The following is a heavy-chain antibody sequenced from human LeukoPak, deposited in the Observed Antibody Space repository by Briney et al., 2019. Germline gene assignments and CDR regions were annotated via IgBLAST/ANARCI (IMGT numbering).Heavy chain of an antibody. CDR2: LYSGGST. V-gene: IGHV3-53*01. D-gene: IGHD2-2*01. CDR1: GFTVSSNY. CDR3: AKFSGTSVEPKYYFDY. Sequence: GGSLRLSCAASGFTVSSNYMSWVRQAPGKGLEWVSILYSGGSTYYADSVKGRFTISRDNSKNTLYLQINSLRAEDTAVHYCAKFSGTSVEPKYYFDYWGQGILVTVSS. J-gene: IGHJ4*02.